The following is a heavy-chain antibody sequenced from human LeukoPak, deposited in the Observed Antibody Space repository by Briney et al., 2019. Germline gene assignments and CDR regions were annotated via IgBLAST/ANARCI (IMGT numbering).Heavy chain of an antibody. CDR3: ARDAIAAAGFYSFDY. J-gene: IGHJ4*02. V-gene: IGHV3-21*01. CDR1: GFTFSSYS. Sequence: GGSLRLSCAASGFTFSSYSMNWVRQAPGKGLEWVSSISSSSSFIYYADSVKGRFTISRDNAKNSLYLQMNSLRAEDTAVYYCARDAIAAAGFYSFDYWGQGTLVTVSS. CDR2: ISSSSSFI. D-gene: IGHD6-13*01.